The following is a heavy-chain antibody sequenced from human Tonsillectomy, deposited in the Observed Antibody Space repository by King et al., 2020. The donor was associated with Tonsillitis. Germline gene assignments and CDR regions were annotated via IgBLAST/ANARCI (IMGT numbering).Heavy chain of an antibody. Sequence: HVQLVESGAEVKKPGASVKVSCKASGYTFTGYYMHWVRQAPQGLEWMGWINPNSGGTKYAQKFQGRVTMTRDTSISTAYLELSRLRSDDTAVYYCARDFITANAFDIWGQGTMVTVSS. D-gene: IGHD3-16*01. CDR1: GYTFTGYY. CDR2: INPNSGGT. J-gene: IGHJ3*02. CDR3: ARDFITANAFDI. V-gene: IGHV1-2*02.